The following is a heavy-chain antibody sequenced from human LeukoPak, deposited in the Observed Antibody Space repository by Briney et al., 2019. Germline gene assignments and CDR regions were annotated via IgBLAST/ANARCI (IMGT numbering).Heavy chain of an antibody. CDR3: AREYCSSTSCYRRYYYYYYGMDV. Sequence: ASVKVFCKASGYTFTGYYMHWVRQAPGQGLEWMGWINPNSGGTNYAQKFQGRVTMTRDTSISTAYMELSRLRSDDTAVYYCAREYCSSTSCYRRYYYYYYGMDVWGQGTTVTVSS. J-gene: IGHJ6*02. D-gene: IGHD2-2*01. CDR1: GYTFTGYY. CDR2: INPNSGGT. V-gene: IGHV1-2*02.